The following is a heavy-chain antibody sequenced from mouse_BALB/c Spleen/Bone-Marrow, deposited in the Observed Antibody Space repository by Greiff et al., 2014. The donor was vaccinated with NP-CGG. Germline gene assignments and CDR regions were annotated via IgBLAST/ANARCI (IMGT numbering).Heavy chain of an antibody. D-gene: IGHD1-1*01. CDR2: IWAGGST. V-gene: IGHV2-9*02. Sequence: VQLQESGPGLVAPSQSLSITCTVSGFSLTSYGVHWVRQPPGKGLEWLGVIWAGGSTNYNSALMSRLSISKDNSKSQVFLKMNSLQTDDTAMYYCARDYYGSSYEAWFAYWGQGTLVTVSA. J-gene: IGHJ3*01. CDR3: ARDYYGSSYEAWFAY. CDR1: GFSLTSYG.